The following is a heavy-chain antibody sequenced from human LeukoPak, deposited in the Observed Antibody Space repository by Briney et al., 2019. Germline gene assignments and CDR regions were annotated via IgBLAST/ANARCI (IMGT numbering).Heavy chain of an antibody. J-gene: IGHJ1*01. Sequence: GGSLRLSCAASGFTFSSYAMHWVRQAPGKGLEWVAVISYDGSNKYYADSVKGRFTISRDNSKNTLYLQMNSLRAEDTAVYYCARGYRQWLVKRAEYFQHWGQGTLVTVSS. D-gene: IGHD6-19*01. CDR2: ISYDGSNK. CDR1: GFTFSSYA. V-gene: IGHV3-30-3*01. CDR3: ARGYRQWLVKRAEYFQH.